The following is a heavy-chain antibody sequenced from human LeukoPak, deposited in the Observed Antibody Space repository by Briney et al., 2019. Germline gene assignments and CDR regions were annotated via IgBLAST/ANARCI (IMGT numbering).Heavy chain of an antibody. Sequence: SETLSLTCTVSGGSISSSSYYWGWIRQPPGKGLEWIGSIYYSGSTYYNPSLKSRVTISVDTSKNQFSLKLSSVTAADTAVYYCARDSYYYDSSGYSIFDYWGQGTLVTVSS. CDR2: IYYSGST. D-gene: IGHD3-22*01. V-gene: IGHV4-39*07. J-gene: IGHJ4*02. CDR1: GGSISSSSYY. CDR3: ARDSYYYDSSGYSIFDY.